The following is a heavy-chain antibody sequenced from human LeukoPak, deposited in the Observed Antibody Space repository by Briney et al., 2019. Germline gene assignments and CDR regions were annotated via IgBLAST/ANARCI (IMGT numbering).Heavy chain of an antibody. V-gene: IGHV3-30-3*01. CDR1: EFTFSTYA. D-gene: IGHD5-12*01. CDR3: ARGEFSGLDY. J-gene: IGHJ4*02. Sequence: GGSLRLSCAASEFTFSTYAMHWVRQAPGKGLEWVAVILYDGSNEHYTDSVRGRFTISRDNPKNTLWLQMNSLTADDTAVYYCARGEFSGLDYWGQGTLVTVSS. CDR2: ILYDGSNE.